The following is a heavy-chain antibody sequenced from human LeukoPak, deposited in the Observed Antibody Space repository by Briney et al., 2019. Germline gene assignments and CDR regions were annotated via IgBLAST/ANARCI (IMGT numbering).Heavy chain of an antibody. J-gene: IGHJ4*02. V-gene: IGHV1-69*02. D-gene: IGHD2-2*01. Sequence: GASVKVSCKASGGTFSSYTISWVRQAPGQGLEWMGRIIPILGIANYAQKFQGRVTITADKSTSTAYMELRSLRSDDTAVYYCARRRNIGYIVVVPAAYFDYWGQGTLVTVSS. CDR3: ARRRNIGYIVVVPAAYFDY. CDR1: GGTFSSYT. CDR2: IIPILGIA.